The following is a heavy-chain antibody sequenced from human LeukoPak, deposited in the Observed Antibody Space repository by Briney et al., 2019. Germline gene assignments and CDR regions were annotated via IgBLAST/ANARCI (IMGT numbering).Heavy chain of an antibody. V-gene: IGHV7-4-1*02. Sequence: GASVKVSCKASGYTFTSYAMNWVRQAPGQGLEWMGWINTNTGNPTYAQGFTGRFVFSLDTSVSTAYLQISSLKAEDTAVYYCARDGYCSSTSCYQVFDYWGQGTLVTVSS. CDR2: INTNTGNP. J-gene: IGHJ4*02. D-gene: IGHD2-2*01. CDR3: ARDGYCSSTSCYQVFDY. CDR1: GYTFTSYA.